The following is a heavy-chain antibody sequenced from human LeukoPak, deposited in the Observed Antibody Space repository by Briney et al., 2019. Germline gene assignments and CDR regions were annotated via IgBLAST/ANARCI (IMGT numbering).Heavy chain of an antibody. CDR3: ARVRQGDYMDV. J-gene: IGHJ6*03. CDR2: IKQDGTEK. Sequence: GGSLRLSCAASGFNLKSYWMSWVRQAPGKGLEWVANIKQDGTEKNYVDSVKGRFIISRDNTKKSLYLQMNGLRAEDTAVYYCARVRQGDYMDVWGKGTTVAVSS. CDR1: GFNLKSYW. D-gene: IGHD6-6*01. V-gene: IGHV3-7*01.